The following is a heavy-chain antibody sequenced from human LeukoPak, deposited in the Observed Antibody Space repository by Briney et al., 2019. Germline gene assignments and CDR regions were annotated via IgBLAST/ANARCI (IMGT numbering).Heavy chain of an antibody. D-gene: IGHD1-1*01. CDR3: AKDRVPYNWNDIDH. CDR1: GFTFSNFG. J-gene: IGHJ4*02. Sequence: GRSLRLSCAASGFTFSNFGMHWVRQAPGKGLEWVAVISNDGGNKYYADSVKGRFTISRDNSKNTLYLQMNSLRDEDTAVYYCAKDRVPYNWNDIDHWGPGTLATVSS. V-gene: IGHV3-30*18. CDR2: ISNDGGNK.